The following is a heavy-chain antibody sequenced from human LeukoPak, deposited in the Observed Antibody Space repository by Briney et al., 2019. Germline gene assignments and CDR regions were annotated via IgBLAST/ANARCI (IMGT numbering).Heavy chain of an antibody. J-gene: IGHJ4*02. Sequence: SETLSLTCTVSGGSISSYYWSWIRQPPGKGLEWIGYIYYSGSTNYNPSLKSRVTISVDTSKNQFSLKLSSVTAADTAVYYCARLSIVGATTIRDYWGQGTQVTVSS. CDR2: IYYSGST. CDR3: ARLSIVGATTIRDY. V-gene: IGHV4-59*08. CDR1: GGSISSYY. D-gene: IGHD1-26*01.